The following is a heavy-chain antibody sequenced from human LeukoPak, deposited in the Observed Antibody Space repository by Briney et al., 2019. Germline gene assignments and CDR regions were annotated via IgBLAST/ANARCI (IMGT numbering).Heavy chain of an antibody. CDR1: GFTVSSNY. D-gene: IGHD6-19*01. CDR3: ARVRVSVAGHDY. Sequence: GGSLRLSCAASGFTVSSNYMSWVRQAPGNGLEWVSVIYSSGNTYYADSVKGRFTISRDNSKNTLYLQMNSLRDEDTAVYYCARVRVSVAGHDYWGQGTLVTVSS. CDR2: IYSSGNT. V-gene: IGHV3-66*01. J-gene: IGHJ4*02.